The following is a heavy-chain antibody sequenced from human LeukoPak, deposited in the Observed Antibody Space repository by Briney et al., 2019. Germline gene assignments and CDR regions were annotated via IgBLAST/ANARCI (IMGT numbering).Heavy chain of an antibody. CDR3: ARGPGNFPDWFDP. CDR1: GFTFSSYS. CDR2: ISSSSSYI. Sequence: GGSLRLSCAASGFTFSSYSMNWVRQAPGKGLEWVSSISSSSSYIYYADSVKGRFTISRDNAKNSLYLQMNSLRAEDTAVYYCARGPGNFPDWFDPWGQGTLATVSS. V-gene: IGHV3-21*01. J-gene: IGHJ5*02.